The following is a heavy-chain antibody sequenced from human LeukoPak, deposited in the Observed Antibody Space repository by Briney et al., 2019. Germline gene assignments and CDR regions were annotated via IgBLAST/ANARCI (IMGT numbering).Heavy chain of an antibody. V-gene: IGHV3-23*01. CDR3: AKHSLKTGYSSGRIWDY. D-gene: IGHD6-19*01. Sequence: GGSLRLSRAASGFTFSDYYMSWIRPAPGQGLEWVSGISGSGGSTYYADSVKGRFTISRDDSKNTLYLQMNSLRAEDTAVYYCAKHSLKTGYSSGRIWDYWGQGTLVTVSS. CDR2: ISGSGGST. J-gene: IGHJ4*02. CDR1: GFTFSDYY.